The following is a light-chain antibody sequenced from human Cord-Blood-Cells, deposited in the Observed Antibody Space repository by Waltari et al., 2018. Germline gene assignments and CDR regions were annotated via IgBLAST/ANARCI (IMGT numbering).Light chain of an antibody. V-gene: IGLV1-47*01. CDR1: SSNIGSNY. CDR3: AAWDDSLSGRV. Sequence: QSVLTQPPSASGTPGQRVTISCSGSSSNIGSNYVYWYQQLPGTAPKLLIYRTNQRPSGVPARFSGSKSGTSASLAISGLRSEDEADYYCAAWDDSLSGRVFGGGTKLTVL. CDR2: RTN. J-gene: IGLJ3*02.